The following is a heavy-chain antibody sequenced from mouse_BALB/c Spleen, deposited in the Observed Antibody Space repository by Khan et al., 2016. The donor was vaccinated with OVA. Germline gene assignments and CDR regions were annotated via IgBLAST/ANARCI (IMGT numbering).Heavy chain of an antibody. CDR3: AKDPPYYGMDY. CDR2: IWGGGSK. J-gene: IGHJ4*01. Sequence: QVQLKESGPGLVAPSQSLSITCTVSGFSLTDYAVSWIRQPPGKGLEWLGVIWGGGSKYYNSALKSRLSISKDNSKSQVFFKMNSLQTDDTAMYYCAKDPPYYGMDYWGQGTSVTVSS. V-gene: IGHV2-6-5*01. CDR1: GFSLTDYA.